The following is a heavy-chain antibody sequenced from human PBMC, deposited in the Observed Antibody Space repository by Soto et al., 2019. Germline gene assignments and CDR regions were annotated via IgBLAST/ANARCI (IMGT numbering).Heavy chain of an antibody. CDR1: GGSISTYC. V-gene: IGHV4-4*07. CDR2: IDTSGST. D-gene: IGHD3-3*01. CDR3: ARGGHDFWSGPFDY. J-gene: IGHJ4*02. Sequence: SETRSLTCTVSGGSISTYCCNWIRQPAGKGLEWIGRIDTSGSTNYNPSLKSRVTMSVDTSENQFSLKLSSVTAADTAVYYCARGGHDFWSGPFDYWGQGSLVTVSS.